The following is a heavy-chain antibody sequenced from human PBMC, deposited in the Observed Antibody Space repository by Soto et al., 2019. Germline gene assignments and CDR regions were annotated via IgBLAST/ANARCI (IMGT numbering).Heavy chain of an antibody. Sequence: PSETLSLTCAVYGGSFSGYYWSWIRQPPGKGLEWIGEINHSGSTNYNPSLKSRVTISVDTSKNQFSLKLSSVTAADTAVYYCARARGYSYGYYYYGMDVRGQGTTVTVSS. CDR2: INHSGST. J-gene: IGHJ6*02. D-gene: IGHD5-18*01. V-gene: IGHV4-34*01. CDR3: ARARGYSYGYYYYGMDV. CDR1: GGSFSGYY.